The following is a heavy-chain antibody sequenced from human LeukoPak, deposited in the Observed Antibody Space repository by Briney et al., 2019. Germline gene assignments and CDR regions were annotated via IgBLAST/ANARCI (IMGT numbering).Heavy chain of an antibody. CDR1: GGSISSYY. J-gene: IGHJ6*02. CDR3: ARGWDTGYGFYGMDV. V-gene: IGHV4-59*01. CDR2: IYYSGST. Sequence: PSETLSLTCTVSGGSISSYYWSWIRQPPGKGLEWIGYIYYSGSTNYNPSLKSRVTISVDTSKNQFSLKVRSVTAADTAVYYCARGWDTGYGFYGMDVWGQGTTVTVSS. D-gene: IGHD5-18*01.